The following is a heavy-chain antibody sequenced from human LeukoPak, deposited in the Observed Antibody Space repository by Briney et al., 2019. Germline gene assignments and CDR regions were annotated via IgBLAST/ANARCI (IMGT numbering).Heavy chain of an antibody. Sequence: PSETLSLTCTVSGGSISSFYWSWIRQPPGKGLEWIGYVYYSGSTNYNPSLKSRVTISVDTSKNQFSLKLSSVTAADTAVYYCARHGTSGTNLNWFDPWGQGTLVTVSS. V-gene: IGHV4-59*01. CDR1: GGSISSFY. D-gene: IGHD1-1*01. CDR3: ARHGTSGTNLNWFDP. CDR2: VYYSGST. J-gene: IGHJ5*02.